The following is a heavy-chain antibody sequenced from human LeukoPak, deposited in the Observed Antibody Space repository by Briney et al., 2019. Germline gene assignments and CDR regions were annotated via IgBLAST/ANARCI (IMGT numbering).Heavy chain of an antibody. D-gene: IGHD3-3*01. J-gene: IGHJ5*02. CDR1: GYTFTSYG. CDR3: ARDTRNTIFGVVIPNWFDP. Sequence: SVKVSCKASGYTFTSYGISWVRQAPGQGLEWMGGIIPIFGTANYAQKFQGRVTITADESTSTAYMELSSLRSEDTAVYYCARDTRNTIFGVVIPNWFDPWGQGTLVTVSS. CDR2: IIPIFGTA. V-gene: IGHV1-69*13.